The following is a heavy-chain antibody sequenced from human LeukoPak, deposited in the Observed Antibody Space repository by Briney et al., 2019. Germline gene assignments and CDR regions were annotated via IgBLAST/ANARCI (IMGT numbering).Heavy chain of an antibody. D-gene: IGHD1-26*01. V-gene: IGHV1-18*04. Sequence: APVKVSCKASGYTFTGSYMHWVRQAPGQGLEWMGWISPYNGNTNYAQKLQGRVTMTTDTSTSTVYMELRTLISDDTAVYYCARVKDRFSGSYYVGSGFDIWGQGTTVTVSS. J-gene: IGHJ3*02. CDR1: GYTFTGSY. CDR2: ISPYNGNT. CDR3: ARVKDRFSGSYYVGSGFDI.